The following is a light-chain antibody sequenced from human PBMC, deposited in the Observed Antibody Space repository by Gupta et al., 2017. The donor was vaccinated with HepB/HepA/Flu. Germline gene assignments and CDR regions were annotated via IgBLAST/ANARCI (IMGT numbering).Light chain of an antibody. CDR1: QSLVKSDGNTY. Sequence: DGVMTQSPLSLPVTLGLPASISCRSSQSLVKSDGNTYLNWYLQRPGQSPRRLIYKVSDRHFEVPDRFRGRRTVTDFTLKVSRAKAEDVGVYYCSQCALWPNTFGQGTKMEI. CDR2: KVS. CDR3: SQCALWPNT. J-gene: IGKJ2*01. V-gene: IGKV2-30*01.